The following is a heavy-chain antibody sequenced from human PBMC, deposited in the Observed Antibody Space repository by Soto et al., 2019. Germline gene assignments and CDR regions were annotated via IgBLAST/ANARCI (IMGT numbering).Heavy chain of an antibody. CDR2: INGGGDVK. J-gene: IGHJ5*01. CDR1: GFAFSNYE. V-gene: IGHV3-48*03. D-gene: IGHD3-3*01. Sequence: WGSLRLSCAASGFAFSNYEMHWCRHSPGKGLDWVAYINGGGDVKYYADSVEGRFTISRDNAKNALFLQMDNLRAEDTAIYYCARLSGDGFWKSYSPYNLFESWGQGALVTVSS. CDR3: ARLSGDGFWKSYSPYNLFES.